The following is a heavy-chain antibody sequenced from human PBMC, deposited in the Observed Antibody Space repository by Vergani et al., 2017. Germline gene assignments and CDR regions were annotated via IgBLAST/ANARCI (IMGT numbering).Heavy chain of an antibody. D-gene: IGHD5/OR15-5a*01. V-gene: IGHV3-48*03. J-gene: IGHJ4*02. CDR3: AREGYSVYDPAFDY. CDR1: GFTLSSYE. Sequence: EVQLVESGGGLVQPGGSLRLSCAASGFTLSSYEMNWVRQAPGKGLEWVAYISSSGSNIYYADSVKGRFTISRDNAKNSLYLQMNSLRAEDTAVYYCAREGYSVYDPAFDYWGQGTLVTVSS. CDR2: ISSSGSNI.